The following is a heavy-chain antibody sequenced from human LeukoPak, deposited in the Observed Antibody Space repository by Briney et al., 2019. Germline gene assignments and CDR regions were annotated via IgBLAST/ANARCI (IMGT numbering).Heavy chain of an antibody. CDR3: ASYYDYVWGSYRYTVDY. CDR1: GGSISSGSYY. V-gene: IGHV4-61*02. J-gene: IGHJ4*02. Sequence: PSQTLSLTCTVSGGSISSGSYYWSWIRQPAGKGLEWIGRIYTSGSPNYNPSLKSRVTISVDTSKNQFSLKLSSVTAADTAVYYCASYYDYVWGSYRYTVDYWGQGTLVTVSS. D-gene: IGHD3-16*02. CDR2: IYTSGSP.